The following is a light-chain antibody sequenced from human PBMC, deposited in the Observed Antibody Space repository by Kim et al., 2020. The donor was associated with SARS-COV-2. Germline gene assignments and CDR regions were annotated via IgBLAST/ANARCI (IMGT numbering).Light chain of an antibody. Sequence: SASTGDRVTNSCRASEGISSYLAWYQQKPGKAPKLLIYAAYTLKSGVPSRFSGSGSGTDFTLTLSCLQSEDFETYYCQQYYSYPRTFGQGNKLEI. V-gene: IGKV1-8*01. CDR2: AAY. CDR3: QQYYSYPRT. CDR1: EGISSY. J-gene: IGKJ2*01.